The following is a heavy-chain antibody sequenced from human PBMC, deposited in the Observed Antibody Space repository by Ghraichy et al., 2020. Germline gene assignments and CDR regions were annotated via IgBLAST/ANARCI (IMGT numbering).Heavy chain of an antibody. J-gene: IGHJ2*01. D-gene: IGHD3-10*01. CDR1: GGSFSGYY. CDR3: TRRYYGSGRPRQYFDL. Sequence: SETLPLTCAAYGGSFSGYYWSWIRQSPGKGLEWIGEINHSGSTNYNTSLKSRVTISVDTSKNQFSLKLSSVTAADTAVYYCTRRYYGSGRPRQYFDLWGRGTLVTVSS. CDR2: INHSGST. V-gene: IGHV4-34*01.